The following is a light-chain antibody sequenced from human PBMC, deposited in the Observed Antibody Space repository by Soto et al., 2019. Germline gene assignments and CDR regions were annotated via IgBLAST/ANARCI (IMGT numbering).Light chain of an antibody. CDR2: EVN. CDR3: SSYAGSSNV. V-gene: IGLV2-8*01. CDR1: SIDVGGYNY. Sequence: QSALTQPPSASGSPGQSVAISCTGTSIDVGGYNYVSWYQQHPGKAPKLMIYEVNKRHSAVPDRLSGSKSGNTASLTVSGLQAEDEAHYYCSSYAGSSNVFGTGTKVTVL. J-gene: IGLJ1*01.